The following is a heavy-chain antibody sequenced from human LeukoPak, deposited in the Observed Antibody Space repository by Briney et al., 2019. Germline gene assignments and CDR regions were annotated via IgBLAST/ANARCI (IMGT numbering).Heavy chain of an antibody. CDR3: ARQLRYFDWLLPDFDC. D-gene: IGHD3-9*01. CDR2: ISSSGSTI. Sequence: PGGSLRLSCAASGFTFSSYEMNWVRQAPGKGLEWVSYISSSGSTIYYADSVKGRFTISRDNAKNSLYLQMNSLRAEDTAVYYCARQLRYFDWLLPDFDCWGQGTLVTVSS. CDR1: GFTFSSYE. J-gene: IGHJ4*02. V-gene: IGHV3-48*03.